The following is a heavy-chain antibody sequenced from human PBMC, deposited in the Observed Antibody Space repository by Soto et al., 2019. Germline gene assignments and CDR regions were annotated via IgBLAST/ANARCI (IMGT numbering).Heavy chain of an antibody. D-gene: IGHD3-10*01. CDR1: GGSISSYY. V-gene: IGHV4-59*08. CDR3: ARSMVRGVTLMGWFDP. CDR2: IYYSGST. J-gene: IGHJ5*02. Sequence: PSETLSLTCTVSGGSISSYYWSWIRQPPGKGLEWIGYIYYSGSTNYNPSLKSRVTISVDTSKNQFSLKLSSVTAADTAVYYCARSMVRGVTLMGWFDPCGQGTLVTVSS.